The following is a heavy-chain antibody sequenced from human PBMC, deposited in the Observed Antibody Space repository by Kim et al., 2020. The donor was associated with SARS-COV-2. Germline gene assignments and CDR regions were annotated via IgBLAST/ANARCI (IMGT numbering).Heavy chain of an antibody. Sequence: SETLSLTCTVSGGSISSSSYYWGWIRQPPGKGLEWIGSIYYSGSTYYNPSLKSRVTISVDTSKNQFSLKLSSVTAADTAVYYCARVGYSMGGGAPWYYFDYWGQGTLVTVSS. D-gene: IGHD4-4*01. CDR3: ARVGYSMGGGAPWYYFDY. CDR2: IYYSGST. V-gene: IGHV4-39*01. CDR1: GGSISSSSYY. J-gene: IGHJ4*02.